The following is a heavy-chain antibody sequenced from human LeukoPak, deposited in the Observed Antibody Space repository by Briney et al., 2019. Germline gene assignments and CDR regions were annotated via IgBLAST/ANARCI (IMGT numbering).Heavy chain of an antibody. J-gene: IGHJ6*03. D-gene: IGHD2-2*02. V-gene: IGHV1-18*04. CDR3: ARSPPVPAAIGWFPYYYYYMDV. CDR2: INSYNGNT. CDR1: GYTFTGYY. Sequence: GASVKVSCRASGYTFTGYYMHWVRQAPGQGLEWMGWINSYNGNTNYAQTLQGRVTMTTDTSTSTAYMELRSLRSDDTAVYYCARSPPVPAAIGWFPYYYYYMDVWGKGTTVTVSS.